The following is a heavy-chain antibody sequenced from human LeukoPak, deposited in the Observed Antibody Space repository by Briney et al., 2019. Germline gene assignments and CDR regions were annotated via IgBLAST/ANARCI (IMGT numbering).Heavy chain of an antibody. V-gene: IGHV1-8*01. J-gene: IGHJ5*02. CDR2: MNPNSGNT. CDR1: GYTFTSYD. CDR3: ARVPYGDYWFDP. Sequence: ASVKVSCKASGYTFTSYDINWVRQATGQGLEWMGWMNPNSGNTGYAQKFQGRVTMTRNTSISTAYMELSSLRSEDTAVYYCARVPYGDYWFDPWGQGTLVTVSS. D-gene: IGHD4-17*01.